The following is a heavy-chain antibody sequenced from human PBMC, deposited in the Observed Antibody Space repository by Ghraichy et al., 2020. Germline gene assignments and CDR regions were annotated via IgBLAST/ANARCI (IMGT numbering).Heavy chain of an antibody. V-gene: IGHV4-31*03. D-gene: IGHD1-26*01. J-gene: IGHJ5*02. CDR1: GGSISSGGYY. Sequence: SQTLSLTCTVSGGSISSGGYYWSWIRQHPGKGLEWIGYIYYSGSTSYNPSLKSRVTISVDTSKNQFSLNLSSVTAADTAVYYCARDKREWESNWFDPWGQGTLVTVSS. CDR2: IYYSGST. CDR3: ARDKREWESNWFDP.